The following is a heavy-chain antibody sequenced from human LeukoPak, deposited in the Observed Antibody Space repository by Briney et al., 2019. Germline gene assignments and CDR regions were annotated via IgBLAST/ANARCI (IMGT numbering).Heavy chain of an antibody. CDR3: ATYRQVLLPFES. Sequence: GGSLRLSCAASGFTFSTFAMIWVRQPPGKGLEWVSSIFPSGGEIHYADSVRGRFTISRDNSKCTLSLQMNSLRAEDTAIYYCATYRQVLLPFESWGQGTLVTVSS. CDR1: GFTFSTFA. D-gene: IGHD2-8*02. CDR2: IFPSGGEI. J-gene: IGHJ4*02. V-gene: IGHV3-23*01.